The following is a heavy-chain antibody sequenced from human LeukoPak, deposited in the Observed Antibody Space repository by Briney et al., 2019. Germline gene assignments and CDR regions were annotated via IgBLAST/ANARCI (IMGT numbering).Heavy chain of an antibody. CDR3: ARGYSNYVPSWFDP. D-gene: IGHD4-11*01. J-gene: IGHJ5*02. V-gene: IGHV4-61*02. Sequence: KPSQTLSLTCTVSGGSISSGSYYWSWIRQPAGKGLEWIGRIYTSGSTNYNPSLKSRVTISVDTSKNQFSLKLSSVTAADTAVYYCARGYSNYVPSWFDPWGQGTLVTVSS. CDR1: GGSISSGSYY. CDR2: IYTSGST.